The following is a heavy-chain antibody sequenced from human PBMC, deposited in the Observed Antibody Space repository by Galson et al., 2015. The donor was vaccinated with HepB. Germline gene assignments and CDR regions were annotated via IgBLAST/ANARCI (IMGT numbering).Heavy chain of an antibody. CDR1: GYSFTSYW. V-gene: IGHV5-51*01. D-gene: IGHD3-9*01. CDR3: ARLPDILTAYYRLDY. J-gene: IGHJ4*02. Sequence: QSGAEVKKPGESLKISCKGSGYSFTSYWIGWVRQLPGKGLEWMGIIYPGDSDTRYSPSFQGQVTISDDKSISTAYLQWSSLKASDTAMYYCARLPDILTAYYRLDYWGQGTLVTVSS. CDR2: IYPGDSDT.